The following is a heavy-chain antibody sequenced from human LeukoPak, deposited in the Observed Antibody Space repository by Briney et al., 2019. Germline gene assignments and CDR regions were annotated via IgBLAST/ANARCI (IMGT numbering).Heavy chain of an antibody. CDR3: TTVIPIAAASPFDY. V-gene: IGHV3-15*01. D-gene: IGHD6-13*01. Sequence: RTGGSLRLSCAASGFTFSNAWMSWVRQAPGKGLEWVGRIKSKTDGGTTDYAAPVKGRFTISRDDSKNTLYLQMNSLKTEDTAVYYCTTVIPIAAASPFDYWGQGTLVTVSS. CDR2: IKSKTDGGTT. J-gene: IGHJ4*02. CDR1: GFTFSNAW.